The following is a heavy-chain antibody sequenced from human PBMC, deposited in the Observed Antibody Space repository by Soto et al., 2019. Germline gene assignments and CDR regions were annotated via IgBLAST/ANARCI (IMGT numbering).Heavy chain of an antibody. D-gene: IGHD3-10*01. J-gene: IGHJ4*02. Sequence: SVKVSCKASGGTFSSYAISWVRQAPGQGLEWMGGIIPIFGTANYAQKFQGRVTITADESTSTAYMELSSLRSEDTAVYYCARDPRYYGSGSYEDDYWGQGTQVTVSS. CDR3: ARDPRYYGSGSYEDDY. CDR1: GGTFSSYA. V-gene: IGHV1-69*13. CDR2: IIPIFGTA.